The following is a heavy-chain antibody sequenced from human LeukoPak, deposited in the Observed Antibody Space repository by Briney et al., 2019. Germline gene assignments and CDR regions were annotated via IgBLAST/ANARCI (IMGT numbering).Heavy chain of an antibody. CDR2: ILASGST. V-gene: IGHV4-4*07. J-gene: IGHJ5*02. CDR1: NGSISSYY. Sequence: SETLSLTCTVSNGSISSYYWSWIRQPAGKGLEWIGRILASGSTNYNPSLKSRVTMSVDTPKNQFSLKLSSVTAADTAIYFCARGDRAVAGAWGWFDPWGQGTLVTVFS. D-gene: IGHD6-19*01. CDR3: ARGDRAVAGAWGWFDP.